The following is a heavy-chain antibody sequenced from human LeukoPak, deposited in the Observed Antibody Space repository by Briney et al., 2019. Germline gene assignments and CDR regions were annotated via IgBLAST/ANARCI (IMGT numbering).Heavy chain of an antibody. D-gene: IGHD5-18*01. J-gene: IGHJ5*02. CDR1: GYTFTRYY. CDR2: INPSGGST. CDR3: AREPYGYSYGPPSNWFDP. V-gene: IGHV1-46*01. Sequence: ASVTVSFKASGYTFTRYYMHWVRQAPGQGGEGMGIINPSGGSTRYAQKFQGRGTITRDRARSTVYMELSSLRSEDTAVYYCAREPYGYSYGPPSNWFDPWGQGTLVTVSS.